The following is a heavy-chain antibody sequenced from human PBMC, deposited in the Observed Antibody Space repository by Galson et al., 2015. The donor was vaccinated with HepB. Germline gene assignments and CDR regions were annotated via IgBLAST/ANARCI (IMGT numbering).Heavy chain of an antibody. V-gene: IGHV3-48*04. CDR2: ISSSSSTI. J-gene: IGHJ6*02. Sequence: SLRLSCAASGFTFSSYSMNWVRQAPGKGLEWVSYISSSSSTIYYADSVKGRFTISRDNAKNSLYLQMNSLRAEDTAVYYCARDGAYSGSRRGGMDVWGQGTTVTVSS. CDR1: GFTFSSYS. D-gene: IGHD1-26*01. CDR3: ARDGAYSGSRRGGMDV.